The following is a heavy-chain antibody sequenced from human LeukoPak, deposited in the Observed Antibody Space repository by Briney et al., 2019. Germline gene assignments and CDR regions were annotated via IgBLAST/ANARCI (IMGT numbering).Heavy chain of an antibody. J-gene: IGHJ6*02. CDR2: ISSGSSTI. D-gene: IGHD2-15*01. CDR1: GFTFRSYS. CDR3: ARLPITPGIYGMDV. Sequence: PGGPLRLSCAASGFTFRSYSLSWVRQSPGKGLEWVSYISSGSSTIHYADSVRGRFTLSRDNAKNSLYLQMNSLRAEDTAVYYCARLPITPGIYGMDVWGQGTTVTVSS. V-gene: IGHV3-48*01.